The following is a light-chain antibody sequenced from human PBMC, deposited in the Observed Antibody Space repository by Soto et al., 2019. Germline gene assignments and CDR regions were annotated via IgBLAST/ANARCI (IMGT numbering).Light chain of an antibody. J-gene: IGKJ2*01. V-gene: IGKV3-15*01. CDR3: QHYNNWPHT. Sequence: EIVMTQSPATLSVSPGERATLSCRASQSVRNNLAWYQQKPGQTPSLLIYGASTRATGIPARFSGGGSGTEFTLTISNLQSEDFAVYYCQHYNNWPHTFGQGTKLEIK. CDR2: GAS. CDR1: QSVRNN.